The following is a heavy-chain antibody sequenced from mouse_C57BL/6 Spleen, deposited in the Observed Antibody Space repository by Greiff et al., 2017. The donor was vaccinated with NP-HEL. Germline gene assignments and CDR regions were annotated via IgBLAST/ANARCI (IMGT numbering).Heavy chain of an antibody. V-gene: IGHV5-16*01. CDR3: AGGVYDSSLYAMDY. CDR2: INYDGSST. J-gene: IGHJ4*01. D-gene: IGHD1-1*01. CDR1: GFTFSDYY. Sequence: EVQLVESEGGLVQPGSSMKLSCTASGFTFSDYYMAWVRQVPEKGLEWVANINYDGSSTYYLDSLKSRFIISRDNAKNILYLQMSSLKSEDTATYYCAGGVYDSSLYAMDYWGQGTSVTVSS.